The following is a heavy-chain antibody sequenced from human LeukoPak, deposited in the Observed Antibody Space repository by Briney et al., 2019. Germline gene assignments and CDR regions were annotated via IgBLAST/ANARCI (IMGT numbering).Heavy chain of an antibody. CDR2: IYHSGST. V-gene: IGHV4-4*02. J-gene: IGHJ6*03. CDR3: ARAKKGSYYYYYYMDV. Sequence: PSGTLSLTCAVSGGSISSSNWWSWVRQPPGKGLEWIGEIYHSGSTNYNPSLKSRVTISVDKSKNQFSLKLSSVTTAETAVYYCARAKKGSYYYYYYMDVWGKGPTVTVFS. CDR1: GGSISSSNW. D-gene: IGHD3-10*01.